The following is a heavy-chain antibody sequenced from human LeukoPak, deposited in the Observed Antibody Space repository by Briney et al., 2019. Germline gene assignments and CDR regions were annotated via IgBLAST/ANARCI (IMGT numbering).Heavy chain of an antibody. CDR1: GVTVSTNC. CDR3: ARGGILYGMDV. D-gene: IGHD6-13*01. V-gene: IGHV3-23*01. Sequence: AGSLRLSCAASGVTVSTNCMTWVRQAPGKGLEWVSAISGSGGNTYYADSVKGRFTISRDNSKNTLYLQMNSLRAEDTAAYYCARGGILYGMDVWGQGTTVTVSS. CDR2: ISGSGGNT. J-gene: IGHJ6*02.